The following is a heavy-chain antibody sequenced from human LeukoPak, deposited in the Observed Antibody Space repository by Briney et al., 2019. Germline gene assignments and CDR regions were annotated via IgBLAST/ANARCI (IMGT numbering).Heavy chain of an antibody. J-gene: IGHJ3*02. CDR2: INHSGST. CDR3: ASFNDAFDI. CDR1: GGSFSGYY. Sequence: PSETLSLTCAVYGGSFSGYYWSWIRQPPRKGLEWIGEINHSGSTNYNPSLTSRVTISVDTSKNQFSLKLSSGTAADTAVYYCASFNDAFDIWGQETMVTVSS. V-gene: IGHV4-34*01.